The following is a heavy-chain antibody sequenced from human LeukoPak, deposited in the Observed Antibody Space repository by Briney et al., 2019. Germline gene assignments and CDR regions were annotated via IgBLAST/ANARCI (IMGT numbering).Heavy chain of an antibody. J-gene: IGHJ5*02. V-gene: IGHV5-51*01. CDR1: GYLFNSRW. CDR2: IYPGDSDA. Sequence: GESLKISCKGSGYLFNSRWIAWVRQMPGKGLEWIGIIYPGDSDARYSPSFQGQVTISVDKSISTAYLQWRSLKASDTAIYYCATTSPQVWFDPWGQGTLVTVSA. CDR3: ATTSPQVWFDP.